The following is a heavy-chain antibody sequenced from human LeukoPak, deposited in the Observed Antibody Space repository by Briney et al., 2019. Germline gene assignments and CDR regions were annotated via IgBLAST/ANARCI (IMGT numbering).Heavy chain of an antibody. J-gene: IGHJ4*02. Sequence: GGSLRLSCAASGFTFDNYAMHWVRQAPGKGLEWLSIISWNSGYIGYADSVKGRFTISRDNDKKSLDLQMNSLRAEDTAFYYCAKVRGTYSSCYFFDYWGQGTLVTVSS. CDR3: AKVRGTYSSCYFFDY. CDR2: ISWNSGYI. V-gene: IGHV3-9*01. D-gene: IGHD6-19*01. CDR1: GFTFDNYA.